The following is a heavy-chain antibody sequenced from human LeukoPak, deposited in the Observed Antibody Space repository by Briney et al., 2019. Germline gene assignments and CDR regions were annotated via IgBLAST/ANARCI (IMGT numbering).Heavy chain of an antibody. CDR1: GFTFSSCG. J-gene: IGHJ4*02. D-gene: IGHD3-10*01. CDR3: AKGEAFYGSGSYELDY. Sequence: GGSLRLSCAASGFTFSSCGVHWVRQAPGKGLEWVAVISYDGSNKYYADSVKGRFTISRDNSKNTLYLQMNSLRAEDTAVYYCAKGEAFYGSGSYELDYWGQGTLVTVSS. CDR2: ISYDGSNK. V-gene: IGHV3-30*18.